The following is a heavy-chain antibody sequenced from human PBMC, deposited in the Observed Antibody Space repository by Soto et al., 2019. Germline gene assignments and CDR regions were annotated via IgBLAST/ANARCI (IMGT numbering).Heavy chain of an antibody. J-gene: IGHJ4*02. D-gene: IGHD6-19*01. CDR3: ALTRRSSLLEVAGPGFEY. V-gene: IGHV3-30*03. CDR2: LSSEGSEE. CDR1: GFNFGVFG. Sequence: GGSLRLPCAASGFNFGVFGMHWVRQAPGKGLEWLSVLSSEGSEEYYADSVRGRFTISRDNSKNTLFLQMDSLRVDDTGVYYCALTRRSSLLEVAGPGFEYWGQGTLVTVSS.